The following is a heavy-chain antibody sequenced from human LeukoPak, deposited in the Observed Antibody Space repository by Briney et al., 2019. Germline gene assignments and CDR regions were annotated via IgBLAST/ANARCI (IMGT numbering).Heavy chain of an antibody. CDR3: ARGGGPTVTHFDY. J-gene: IGHJ4*02. Sequence: ASVKVSCETSGYTFIDSYIHWVRQATGQGLEWMGWMNPNSGNTGYAQKFQGRVTMTRNTSISTAYMELSSLRSEDTAVYYCARGGGPTVTHFDYWGQGTLVTVSS. CDR1: GYTFIDSY. CDR2: MNPNSGNT. V-gene: IGHV1-8*02. D-gene: IGHD4-17*01.